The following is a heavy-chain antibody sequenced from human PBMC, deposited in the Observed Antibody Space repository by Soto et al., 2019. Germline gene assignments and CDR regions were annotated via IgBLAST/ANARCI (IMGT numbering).Heavy chain of an antibody. Sequence: PGGSLRLSCAASGFTFRTYEMNGVRQAPGKGLQWVSYISSDDTIFYTDSVKGRFTISRDNAKNSVYLQMNSLRAEDTAVYFCVRSGPMRVEPYFDLWGQGTLVTVSS. D-gene: IGHD3-22*01. CDR1: GFTFRTYE. J-gene: IGHJ4*02. CDR2: ISSDDTI. CDR3: VRSGPMRVEPYFDL. V-gene: IGHV3-48*03.